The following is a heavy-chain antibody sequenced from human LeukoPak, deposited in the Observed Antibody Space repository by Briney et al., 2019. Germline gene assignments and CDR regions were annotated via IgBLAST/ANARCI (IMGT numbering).Heavy chain of an antibody. CDR1: GYTFSSYA. D-gene: IGHD3-10*01. J-gene: IGHJ6*03. CDR2: ISGSGGST. V-gene: IGHV3-23*01. CDR3: AKDYYGSGSLIWENYYYMDV. Sequence: GGSLRLYCAASGYTFSSYAMSWVRQAPGKGLEWVSAISGSGGSTYYADSVKGRFTISRDNSKNTLYLQMNSLRAEDTAVYYCAKDYYGSGSLIWENYYYMDVWGKGTTVTVSS.